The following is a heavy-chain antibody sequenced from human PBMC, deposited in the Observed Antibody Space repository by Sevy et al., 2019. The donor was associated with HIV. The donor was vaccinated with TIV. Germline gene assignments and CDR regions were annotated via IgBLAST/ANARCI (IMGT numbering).Heavy chain of an antibody. CDR1: GFTFSSYA. J-gene: IGHJ4*02. CDR3: ARDRGYYDSSGFYSRYYFDY. CDR2: ISYDGSNK. V-gene: IGHV3-30-3*01. D-gene: IGHD3-22*01. Sequence: GGSLRLSCAASGFTFSSYAMHWVRQAPGKGLEWVAVISYDGSNKYYADSVKGRFTISRDNSKNTLYLQMNSLRAEDTAVYYCARDRGYYDSSGFYSRYYFDYWGQGTLVTVSS.